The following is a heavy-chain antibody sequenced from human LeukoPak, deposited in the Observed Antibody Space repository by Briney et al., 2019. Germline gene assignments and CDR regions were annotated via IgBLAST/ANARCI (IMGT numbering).Heavy chain of an antibody. Sequence: ASVKVSCKASGYTFTGYYMHWVRQAPGQGLEWMGWINPNSGGTNYAQKFQGRVTTTRDTSISTAYMELSRLRSDDTAVYYCARVTPYLKGVEPEPHFDYWGQGTLVTVSS. CDR3: ARVTPYLKGVEPEPHFDY. D-gene: IGHD1-14*01. J-gene: IGHJ4*02. CDR2: INPNSGGT. CDR1: GYTFTGYY. V-gene: IGHV1-2*02.